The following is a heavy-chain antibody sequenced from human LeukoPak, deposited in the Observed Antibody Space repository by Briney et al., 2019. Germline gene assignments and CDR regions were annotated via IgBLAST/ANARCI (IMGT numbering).Heavy chain of an antibody. CDR2: INHSGST. D-gene: IGHD5-18*01. CDR1: GGSFSGYY. Sequence: PSETLSLTCAVYGGSFSGYYWSWIRQPPGKGLEWIGDINHSGSTYYNPSLKSRVTISVDTSKNQFSLKLSSVTAADTAVYYCARELRVDTAMVYPKYYYYGMDVWGQGTTVTVSS. J-gene: IGHJ6*02. V-gene: IGHV4-34*01. CDR3: ARELRVDTAMVYPKYYYYGMDV.